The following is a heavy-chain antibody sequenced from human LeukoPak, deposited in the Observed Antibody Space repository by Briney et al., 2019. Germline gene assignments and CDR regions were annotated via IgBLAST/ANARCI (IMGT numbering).Heavy chain of an antibody. D-gene: IGHD3-10*01. J-gene: IGHJ4*02. V-gene: IGHV3-15*01. CDR2: IKSKSDGETA. Sequence: PGESLRLSCVASGIPFSHAWMSWVRQAPGQGLEWVGRIKSKSDGETADYAAPVKGRFTISRDDSENTVYLQMNSLKPEDTAVYFCTTDFAALGETMSDYWGQGTLVTVSS. CDR1: GIPFSHAW. CDR3: TTDFAALGETMSDY.